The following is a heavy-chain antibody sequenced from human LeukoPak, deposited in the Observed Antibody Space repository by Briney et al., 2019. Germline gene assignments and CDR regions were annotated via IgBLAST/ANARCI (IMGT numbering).Heavy chain of an antibody. CDR1: GYTFTSYG. J-gene: IGHJ4*02. CDR2: ISAYNDNT. Sequence: ASVRVSCKASGYTFTSYGISWVRLAPGQGLEWMGWISAYNDNTNYAQKLQGRVTMTTDTSTSTAYMELRSLRSDDTAVYYCARGTPGEGATIRDYWGQGTLVTVSS. CDR3: ARGTPGEGATIRDY. D-gene: IGHD5-12*01. V-gene: IGHV1-18*04.